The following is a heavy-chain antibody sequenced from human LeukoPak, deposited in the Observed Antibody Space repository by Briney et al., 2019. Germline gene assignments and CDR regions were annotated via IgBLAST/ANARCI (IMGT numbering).Heavy chain of an antibody. CDR1: GFTFSSYA. D-gene: IGHD3-22*01. CDR2: ISGSGGST. V-gene: IGHV3-23*01. CDR3: AKGVGYYYDSRGNAAFDI. Sequence: GGSLRLSCAASGFTFSSYAMSWVRQAPGKGLEWVSAISGSGGSTYYADSVKGRFTISRDNSKNTLYLQMNSLRAEDTAVYYCAKGVGYYYDSRGNAAFDIWGQGTMVTVSS. J-gene: IGHJ3*02.